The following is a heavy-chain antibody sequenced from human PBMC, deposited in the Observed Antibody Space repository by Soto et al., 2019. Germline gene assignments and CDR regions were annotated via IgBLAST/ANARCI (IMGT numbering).Heavy chain of an antibody. CDR3: TKANRYCSGANCFTFDY. Sequence: GGSLRLSCTASGFTFSKYAMSWVRQAPGKGVEWVSTFSSGGGGTYYADSVKGRFTISRDNSKNTLSLQMNSLRAEDTAVYYCTKANRYCSGANCFTFDYWGLGTLVTVSS. CDR1: GFTFSKYA. CDR2: FSSGGGGT. D-gene: IGHD2-15*01. V-gene: IGHV3-23*01. J-gene: IGHJ4*02.